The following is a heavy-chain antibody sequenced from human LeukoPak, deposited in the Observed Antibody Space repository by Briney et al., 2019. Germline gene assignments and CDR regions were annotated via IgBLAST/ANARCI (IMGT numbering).Heavy chain of an antibody. CDR1: GGSFSGYY. V-gene: IGHV4-34*01. CDR2: INHSGST. J-gene: IGHJ2*01. Sequence: SETLSLTCAVYGGSFSGYYWSWIRQPPGKGLEWTGEINHSGSTNYNPSLKSRVTISVDTSKNQFSLKLSSVTAADTALYYCAREGYYYDSSRWYLDLWGRGTLVTVSS. CDR3: AREGYYYDSSRWYLDL. D-gene: IGHD3-22*01.